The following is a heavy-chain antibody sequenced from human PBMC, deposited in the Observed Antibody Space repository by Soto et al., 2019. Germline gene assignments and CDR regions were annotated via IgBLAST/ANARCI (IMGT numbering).Heavy chain of an antibody. D-gene: IGHD6-19*01. CDR2: IHHSGSF. J-gene: IGHJ5*02. CDR3: VGNGWFRFDP. CDR1: GGSITSNW. Sequence: QVQLQESGPGLVNPSGTLSLTCAVSGGSITSNWWSWVRQPPGKGLEWIGEIHHSGSFNYNPSLKGRITITIEQFKNQLSLKLTLFTAADNAVHLWVGNGWFRFDPWGQGTLVTVSS. V-gene: IGHV4-4*02.